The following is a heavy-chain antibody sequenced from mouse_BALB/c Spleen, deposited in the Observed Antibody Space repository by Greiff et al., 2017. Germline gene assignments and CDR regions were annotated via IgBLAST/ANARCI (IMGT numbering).Heavy chain of an antibody. CDR3: ASYYYGSSPYAMDY. CDR2: ISYSGST. V-gene: IGHV3-8*02. Sequence: EVQLVESGPSLVKPSQTLSLTCSVTGDSITSGYWNWIRKFPGNKLEYMGYISYSGSTYYNPSLKSRISITRDTSKNQYYLQLNSVTTEDTATYYCASYYYGSSPYAMDYWGQGTSVTVSS. D-gene: IGHD1-1*01. J-gene: IGHJ4*01. CDR1: GDSITSGY.